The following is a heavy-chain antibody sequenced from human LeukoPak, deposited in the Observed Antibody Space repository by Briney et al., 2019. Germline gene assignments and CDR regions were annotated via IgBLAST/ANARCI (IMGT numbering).Heavy chain of an antibody. Sequence: KPSETLSLTCAVYGGSFSGYYWGWIRQPPGKGLEWIGEINHSGRTNYNPSLKSRVTISVDTSKNQFSLKLSSVTAADMAVYYCARGGRDGYNSGDYWGQGTLVTVCS. CDR2: INHSGRT. CDR1: GGSFSGYY. J-gene: IGHJ4*02. D-gene: IGHD5-24*01. V-gene: IGHV4-34*01. CDR3: ARGGRDGYNSGDY.